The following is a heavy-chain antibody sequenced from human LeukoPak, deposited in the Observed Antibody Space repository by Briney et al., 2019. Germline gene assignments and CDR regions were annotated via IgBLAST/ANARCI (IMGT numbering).Heavy chain of an antibody. D-gene: IGHD7-27*01. CDR3: ARVFNPGVAFDI. V-gene: IGHV3-64*01. CDR2: ISSNGGST. J-gene: IGHJ3*02. CDR1: GFTFSSYE. Sequence: GGSLRLSCAASGFTFSSYEMNWVRQAPGKGLEYVSAISSNGGSTYYANSVKGRFTISRDNSKNTLYLQMGGLRAEDMAVYYCARVFNPGVAFDIWGQGTMVTVSS.